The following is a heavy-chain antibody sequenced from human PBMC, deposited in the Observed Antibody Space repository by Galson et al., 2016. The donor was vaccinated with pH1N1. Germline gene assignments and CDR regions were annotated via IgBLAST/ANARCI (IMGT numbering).Heavy chain of an antibody. CDR3: TTDRTLAITSFGVTTCFDN. CDR2: IYSDVDGATT. V-gene: IGHV3-15*01. D-gene: IGHD3-3*01. J-gene: IGHJ4*02. CDR1: GITFRDTW. Sequence: SLRLSCAVSGITFRDTWMSWVRQAPGQGLEWVGRIYSDVDGATTHYAAPVQGRFTISRDSSTNTLYLQMNRVMTEDTAVYYCTTDRTLAITSFGVTTCFDNWGQGALITVSS.